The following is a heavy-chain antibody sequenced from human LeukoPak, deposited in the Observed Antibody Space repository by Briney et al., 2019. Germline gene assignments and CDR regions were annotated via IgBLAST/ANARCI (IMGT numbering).Heavy chain of an antibody. V-gene: IGHV3-30-3*01. D-gene: IGHD6-13*01. CDR3: ARQASAGKTLYFDY. Sequence: GGSLRLSCAASGFTFSSYAMHWVRQAPGKGLGWVAVISYDGSNKYYADSVKGRFTISRDNSKNTLYLQMNSLRAEDTAVYYCARQASAGKTLYFDYWGQGTLVTVSS. CDR2: ISYDGSNK. J-gene: IGHJ4*02. CDR1: GFTFSSYA.